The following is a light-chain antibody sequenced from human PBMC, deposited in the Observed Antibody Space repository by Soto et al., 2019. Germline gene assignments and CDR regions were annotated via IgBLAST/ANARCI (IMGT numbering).Light chain of an antibody. CDR3: QQSYTTPT. CDR2: AAS. CDR1: QSISSY. Sequence: DIQMTQSPSSLSASVGDRVTITCRASQSISSYLNWYQQKPGKAPKLLIYAASSLQSGVPSRFSGIRSGTDFTLTISSLQPEDFATYYCQQSYTTPTVGGGTEVEIK. J-gene: IGKJ4*01. V-gene: IGKV1-39*01.